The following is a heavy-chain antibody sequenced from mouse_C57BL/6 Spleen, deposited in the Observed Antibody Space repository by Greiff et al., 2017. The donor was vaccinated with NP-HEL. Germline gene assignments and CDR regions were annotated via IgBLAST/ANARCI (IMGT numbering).Heavy chain of an antibody. D-gene: IGHD1-1*01. V-gene: IGHV5-9-1*02. CDR2: ISSGGDYI. J-gene: IGHJ1*03. CDR1: GFTFSSYA. Sequence: EVKLMESGEGLVKPGGSLKLSCAASGFTFSSYAMSWVRQTPEKRLEWVAYISSGGDYIYYADTVKGRFTISRDNARNTLYLQMSSLKSEDTAMYYCTREDGSSYGYFDVWGTGTTVTVSS. CDR3: TREDGSSYGYFDV.